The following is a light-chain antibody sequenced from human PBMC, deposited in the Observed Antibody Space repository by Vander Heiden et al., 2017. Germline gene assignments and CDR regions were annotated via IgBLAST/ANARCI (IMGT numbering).Light chain of an antibody. V-gene: IGKV1-8*01. CDR2: AAS. CDR3: QQYKSYPIT. Sequence: AIRLTTFPPSFSASAGDRVTITCRASQGISSYLAWYQQKPGKAPKLLIYAASTLQSGVPSRFSGSGSGTDFTLTISCLQSEDFATYYCQQYKSYPITFGQGTRLEIK. J-gene: IGKJ5*01. CDR1: QGISSY.